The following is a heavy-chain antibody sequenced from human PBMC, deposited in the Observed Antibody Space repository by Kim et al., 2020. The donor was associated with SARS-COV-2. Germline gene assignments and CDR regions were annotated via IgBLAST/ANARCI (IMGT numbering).Heavy chain of an antibody. V-gene: IGHV3-48*03. CDR3: ARDYALVALVTVVHYGMDV. D-gene: IGHD2-2*01. J-gene: IGHJ6*02. Sequence: KGRFTISRDNAKNSLYLQRNSLRAEDTAVYYCARDYALVALVTVVHYGMDVWGQGTTVTVSS.